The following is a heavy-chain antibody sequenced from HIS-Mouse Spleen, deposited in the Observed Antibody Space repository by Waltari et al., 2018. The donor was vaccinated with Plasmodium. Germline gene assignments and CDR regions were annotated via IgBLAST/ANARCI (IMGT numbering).Heavy chain of an antibody. CDR3: ARGRWNHAFDI. D-gene: IGHD1-1*01. V-gene: IGHV3-13*01. CDR2: IGTAGDT. Sequence: EVQLVESGGGLVQPGGSLRLSCAASGLPFSSYDMHWVRQATGKGLEWVSAIGTAGDTYYPGSVKGRFTISRENAKNSLYLQMNSLRAGDTAVYYCARGRWNHAFDIWGQGTMVTVSS. J-gene: IGHJ3*02. CDR1: GLPFSSYD.